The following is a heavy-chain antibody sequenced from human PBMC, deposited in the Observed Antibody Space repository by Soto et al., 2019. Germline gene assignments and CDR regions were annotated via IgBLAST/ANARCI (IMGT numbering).Heavy chain of an antibody. Sequence: GGSLRLSCAAAGFTFGSSGMVLVSQGPGKGLEWVAVANIGGSTHYADSVRGRFTISRDNSKNTLSLQMNSLTAEDTAVYFCAKRRGAGGHFDYWGQGALVTVSS. CDR2: ANIGGST. CDR3: AKRRGAGGHFDY. D-gene: IGHD2-15*01. CDR1: GFTFGSSG. V-gene: IGHV3-23*01. J-gene: IGHJ4*02.